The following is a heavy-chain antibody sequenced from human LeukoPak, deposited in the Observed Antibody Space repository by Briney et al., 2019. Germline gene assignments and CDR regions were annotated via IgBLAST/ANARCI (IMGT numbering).Heavy chain of an antibody. J-gene: IGHJ6*02. V-gene: IGHV3-33*01. CDR3: ARANGDYYYYGMDV. CDR1: GFTFSSYG. CDR2: IWYDGSNK. Sequence: QPGGSLRLSCAASGFTFSSYGMHWVRQAPGKGLEWVAVIWYDGSNKYYADSVKGRFTISRDNSKNTLYLQMNSLRAEDTAVYYCARANGDYYYYGMDVWGQGTTVTVSS. D-gene: IGHD4-17*01.